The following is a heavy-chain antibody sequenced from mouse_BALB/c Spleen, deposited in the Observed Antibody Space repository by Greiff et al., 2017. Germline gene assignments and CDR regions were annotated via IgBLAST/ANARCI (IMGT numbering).Heavy chain of an antibody. CDR1: GYTFTDYN. D-gene: IGHD2-4*01. V-gene: IGHV1-18*01. CDR2: INPNNGGT. Sequence: SGPELVKPGASVKIPCKASGYTFTDYNMDWVKQSHGKSLEWIGDINPNNGGTIYNQKFKGKATLTVDKSSSTAYMELRSLTSEDTAVYYCARFDYDLFAYWGQGTLVTVSA. CDR3: ARFDYDLFAY. J-gene: IGHJ3*01.